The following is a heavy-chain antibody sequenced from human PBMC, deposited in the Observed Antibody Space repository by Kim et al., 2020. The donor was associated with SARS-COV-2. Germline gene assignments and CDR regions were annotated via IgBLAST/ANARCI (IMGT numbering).Heavy chain of an antibody. J-gene: IGHJ6*02. D-gene: IGHD6-6*01. V-gene: IGHV6-1*01. CDR2: TYYRSKWYN. CDR3: ARDGEEVYSSSSDYYGMDV. Sequence: SQTLSLTCAFSGDSVSSNSAAWNWIRQSPSRGLAWLGRTYYRSKWYNDYAVSVKRRLTINPDTSKNQFSLQLNSVTPEDTAVYYCARDGEEVYSSSSDYYGMDVCGQGTTVTVSS. CDR1: GDSVSSNSAA.